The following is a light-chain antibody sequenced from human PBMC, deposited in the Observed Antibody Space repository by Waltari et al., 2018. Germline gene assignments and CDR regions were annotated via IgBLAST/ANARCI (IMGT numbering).Light chain of an antibody. CDR3: HHYDGYSRT. Sequence: DIQLTQSPSTLSASIGDRVTITCRASQHISAWLAWYQKKPGKAPKLLIYKSSSSGSGVSSRFTGSGSGTDFTLTISGLQPDDFATYYCHHYDGYSRTFGQGTRVEVK. V-gene: IGKV1-5*03. CDR2: KSS. J-gene: IGKJ1*01. CDR1: QHISAW.